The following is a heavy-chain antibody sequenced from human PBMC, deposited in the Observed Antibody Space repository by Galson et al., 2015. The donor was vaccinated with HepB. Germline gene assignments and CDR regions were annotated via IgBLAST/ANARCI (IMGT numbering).Heavy chain of an antibody. V-gene: IGHV3-74*01. Sequence: SLRLSCAASGLIFSRNWMHWVRQAPGKGLVWVSRINGDGSRIGYADSVKGRFTISRDNAKNTLYLQMNSLRVEDTAVYYCARVEGGLFVTWGQGTMVIVSS. CDR1: GLIFSRNW. CDR3: ARVEGGLFVT. J-gene: IGHJ3*02. D-gene: IGHD3-16*01. CDR2: INGDGSRI.